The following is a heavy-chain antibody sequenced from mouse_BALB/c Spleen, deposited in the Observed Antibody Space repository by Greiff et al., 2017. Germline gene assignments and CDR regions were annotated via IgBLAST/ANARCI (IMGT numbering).Heavy chain of an antibody. CDR3: ASYYCGSSDGFAY. CDR2: ISAGGSYT. J-gene: IGHJ3*01. Sequence: EVKLMESGGGLVKPGGSLKLSCAASGFTFSDYYMYWVRQTPEKRLEWVATISAGGSYTYYPDSVKGRFTISRYNAKNNLYLQMSNLKSEDSAVYYCASYYCGSSDGFAYWGQGTLVTVSA. V-gene: IGHV5-4*02. D-gene: IGHD1-1*01. CDR1: GFTFSDYY.